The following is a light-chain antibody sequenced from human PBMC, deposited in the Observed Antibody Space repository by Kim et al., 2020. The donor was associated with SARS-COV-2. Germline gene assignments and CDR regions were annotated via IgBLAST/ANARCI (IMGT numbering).Light chain of an antibody. CDR1: QNVNSY. CDR2: DAS. CDR3: QQRRNWPLT. Sequence: ETVLTQSPATLSLSPRERATLSCRASQNVNSYLAWYQQKPGQAPRLLMYDASNRATGIPARFSGSGSGTDFTLTISSLEPEDFAIYYCQQRRNWPLTFGGGTKVDIK. J-gene: IGKJ4*01. V-gene: IGKV3-11*01.